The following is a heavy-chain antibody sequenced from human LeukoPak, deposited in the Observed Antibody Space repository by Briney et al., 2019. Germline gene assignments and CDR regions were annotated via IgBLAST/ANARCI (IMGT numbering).Heavy chain of an antibody. CDR2: IYYSGST. V-gene: IGHV4-31*03. D-gene: IGHD6-13*01. Sequence: SETLSLTCTASGGSISSGGYYWSWIRQHPGKGLEWIGYIYYSGSTYYNPSLKSRVTISVDTSKNQFSLKLSSVTAADTAVYYCARETKAGYSSSWYRGDYFDYWGQGTLVTVSS. J-gene: IGHJ4*02. CDR3: ARETKAGYSSSWYRGDYFDY. CDR1: GGSISSGGYY.